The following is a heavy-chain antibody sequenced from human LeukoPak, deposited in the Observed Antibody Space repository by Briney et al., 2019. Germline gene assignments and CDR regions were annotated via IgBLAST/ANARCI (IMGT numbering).Heavy chain of an antibody. Sequence: PSETLSLTCAVYGGSFSGYYWSRIRQPPGKGLEWIGEINHSGSTNYNPSLKSRVTISVDTSKNQFSLKLSSVTAADTAVYYCARGRGRNYYDSSGYLDYWGQGTLVTVSS. V-gene: IGHV4-34*01. J-gene: IGHJ4*02. CDR2: INHSGST. CDR3: ARGRGRNYYDSSGYLDY. D-gene: IGHD3-22*01. CDR1: GGSFSGYY.